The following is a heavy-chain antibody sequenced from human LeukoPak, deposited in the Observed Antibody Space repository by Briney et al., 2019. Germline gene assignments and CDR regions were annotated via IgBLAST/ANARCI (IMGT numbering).Heavy chain of an antibody. Sequence: GASVKVSCKASGGTFSSYAISWVRQAPGQGLEWMGWISAYNGNTNYAQKLQGRVTMTTDTSTSTAYMELRSLRSDDTAVYYCAGATLNWFDPWAREPWSPSPQ. CDR1: GGTFSSYA. D-gene: IGHD1-26*01. V-gene: IGHV1-18*01. CDR2: ISAYNGNT. CDR3: AGATLNWFDP. J-gene: IGHJ5*02.